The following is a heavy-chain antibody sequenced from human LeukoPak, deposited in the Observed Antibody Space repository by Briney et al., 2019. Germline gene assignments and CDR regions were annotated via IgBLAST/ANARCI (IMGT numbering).Heavy chain of an antibody. D-gene: IGHD3-22*01. J-gene: IGHJ4*02. Sequence: GRSLRLSCAASGFTFSSYGMHWVRQAPGKGLEWVAVISYDGSNKYYADSVKGRFTISRDNSKNTLYLQMNSLRAEDTAVYYCARDGVVVVITTRFFDYWGQGTLVTVSS. CDR3: ARDGVVVVITTRFFDY. V-gene: IGHV3-30*03. CDR1: GFTFSSYG. CDR2: ISYDGSNK.